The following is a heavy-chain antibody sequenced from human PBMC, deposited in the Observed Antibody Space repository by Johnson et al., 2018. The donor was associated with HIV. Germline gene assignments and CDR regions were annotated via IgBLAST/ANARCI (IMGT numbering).Heavy chain of an antibody. CDR2: ISHDGSNK. CDR1: GFTFSYYS. D-gene: IGHD6-19*01. V-gene: IGHV3-30-3*01. Sequence: QMQLVESGGGVVQPGRSLRLSCAASGFTFSYYSMHWVRQAPGKGLEWVAVISHDGSNKYYADSVRGRFTISRDKSRNTLYLQMNSLRAEDTAVHYCARDLSSGWYHAFDIWGQGTMVTVSS. J-gene: IGHJ3*02. CDR3: ARDLSSGWYHAFDI.